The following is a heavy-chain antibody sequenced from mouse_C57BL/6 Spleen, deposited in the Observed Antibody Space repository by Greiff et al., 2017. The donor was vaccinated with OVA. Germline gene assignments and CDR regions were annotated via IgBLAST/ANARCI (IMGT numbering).Heavy chain of an antibody. Sequence: EVQLVESGGGLVKPGGSLKLSCAASGFTFSSYAMSWVRQTPEKRLEWVATISDGGSYTYYPDNVKGRFTISRDNAKNNLYLQMSHLKSEDTAMYYCARDWDGYYFYAMDYWGQGTSVTVSS. D-gene: IGHD2-3*01. J-gene: IGHJ4*01. V-gene: IGHV5-4*01. CDR2: ISDGGSYT. CDR3: ARDWDGYYFYAMDY. CDR1: GFTFSSYA.